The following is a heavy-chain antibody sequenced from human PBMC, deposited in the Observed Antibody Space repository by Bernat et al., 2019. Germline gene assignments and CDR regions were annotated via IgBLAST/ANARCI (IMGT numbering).Heavy chain of an antibody. V-gene: IGHV4-34*01. CDR3: ARRIQKVPLDY. CDR1: GESFSGFY. CDR2: INHSGIA. D-gene: IGHD2/OR15-2a*01. J-gene: IGHJ4*02. Sequence: QVQLKQWGAGLLKPSGTLSLTCAVYGESFSGFYWCWILQPPASGLQWIGEINHSGIANYYPSLQSRVTISVDTSKNQFSMKLRSVTAADTAVYYCARRIQKVPLDYWGQGTLVTVSS.